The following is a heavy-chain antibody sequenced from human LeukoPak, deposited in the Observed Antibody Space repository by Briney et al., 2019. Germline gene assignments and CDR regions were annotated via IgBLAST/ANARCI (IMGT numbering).Heavy chain of an antibody. CDR1: GGSFSGYY. CDR3: ASNSDYYGSGSYYTFDY. CDR2: INHSGST. D-gene: IGHD3-10*01. J-gene: IGHJ4*02. Sequence: PSETLSLTCAVYGGSFSGYYWSWIRQPPGKGLEWIGEINHSGSTNYNPSLKSRVTISVDTSKNQFSLKLSSVTAADTAVYYCASNSDYYGSGSYYTFDYWGQGTLVTVSS. V-gene: IGHV4-34*01.